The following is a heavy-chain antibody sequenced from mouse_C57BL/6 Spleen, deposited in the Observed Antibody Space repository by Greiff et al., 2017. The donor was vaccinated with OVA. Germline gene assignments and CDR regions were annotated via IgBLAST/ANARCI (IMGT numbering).Heavy chain of an antibody. CDR2: INPNNGGT. J-gene: IGHJ1*03. CDR3: ARGCYYGSSYGYFDV. CDR1: GYTFTDYN. D-gene: IGHD1-1*01. Sequence: EVKLQQSGPELVKPGASVKIPCKASGYTFTDYNMDWVKQSHGKSLEWIGDINPNNGGTIYNQKFKGKATLTVDKSSSTAYMELRSLTSEDTAVYYCARGCYYGSSYGYFDVWGTGTTVTVSS. V-gene: IGHV1-18*01.